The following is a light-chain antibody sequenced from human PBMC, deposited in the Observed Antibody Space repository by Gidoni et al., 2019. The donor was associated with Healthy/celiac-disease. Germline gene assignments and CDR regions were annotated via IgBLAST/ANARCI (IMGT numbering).Light chain of an antibody. CDR2: AAS. CDR1: QGISNY. V-gene: IGKV1-27*01. J-gene: IGKJ1*01. Sequence: DIQMTHSPSSLSASVGDRVTITCRASQGISNYLAWYQQKPGKVPKLLIYAASTWPSGIPSRFSGSGSGTDFTLTISSLQPEDVATYYCQKYNSAPLTFGPGTKVEIK. CDR3: QKYNSAPLT.